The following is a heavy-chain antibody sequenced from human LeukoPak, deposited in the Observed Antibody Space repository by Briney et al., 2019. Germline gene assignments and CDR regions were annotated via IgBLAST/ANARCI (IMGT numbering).Heavy chain of an antibody. Sequence: PGGSLRLSCAASGFSFSSYGMHWVRQAPGKGLEWVAVIWNDGSHEYYADSGKGRFTISRDNSRNTVSLQMNGLRAEDAAVYYCAKDATEFGDSHFDSWGQGSLVTVSS. CDR1: GFSFSSYG. V-gene: IGHV3-33*06. CDR2: IWNDGSHE. CDR3: AKDATEFGDSHFDS. D-gene: IGHD4-17*01. J-gene: IGHJ4*02.